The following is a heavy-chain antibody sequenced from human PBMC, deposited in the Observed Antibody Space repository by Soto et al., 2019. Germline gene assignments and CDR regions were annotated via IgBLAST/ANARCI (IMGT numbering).Heavy chain of an antibody. D-gene: IGHD2-15*01. CDR1: GGSFSGYY. Sequence: SEILSLTCAVYGGSFSGYYWTWIRQPPGTGLEWIGYIYYSGSTDYNPSLKSRVTISFDASKNQISLQVRSATAADAAVYYCARDLKEYCSDGKCNWFDPWGQGTLVTVSS. CDR2: IYYSGST. J-gene: IGHJ5*02. CDR3: ARDLKEYCSDGKCNWFDP. V-gene: IGHV4-34*01.